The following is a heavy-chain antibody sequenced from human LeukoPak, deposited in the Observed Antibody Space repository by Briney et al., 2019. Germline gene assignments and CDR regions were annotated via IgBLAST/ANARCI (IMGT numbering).Heavy chain of an antibody. CDR1: GGSISSGSYY. Sequence: PSQTLSLTCTVSGGSISSGSYYWSWIRQPAGKGLEWIGRIYTSGSTNYNPSLKSRVTISVDTSKNQFSLKLSSVTAADTAVYYCARVPREWGQGTLVTVSS. CDR3: ARVPRE. D-gene: IGHD1-26*01. J-gene: IGHJ4*02. V-gene: IGHV4-61*02. CDR2: IYTSGST.